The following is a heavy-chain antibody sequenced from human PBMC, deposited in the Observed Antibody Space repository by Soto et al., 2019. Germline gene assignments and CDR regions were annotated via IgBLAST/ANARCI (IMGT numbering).Heavy chain of an antibody. Sequence: DVQLVESGGGLIQPGESLRLSCAAFGLTISGQKYVAWVRQAPGKGLEWVSALYDVDGSFYADSVTGRFTTSSDSSKTTVYLQMNDRRPDDTAVYYCATWHEREHAFDVWGQGTTVTISS. V-gene: IGHV3-53*01. CDR1: GLTISGQKY. CDR3: ATWHEREHAFDV. D-gene: IGHD1-1*01. CDR2: LYDVDGS. J-gene: IGHJ3*01.